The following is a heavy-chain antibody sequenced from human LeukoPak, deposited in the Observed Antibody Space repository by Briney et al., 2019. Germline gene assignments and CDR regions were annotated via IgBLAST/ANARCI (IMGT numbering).Heavy chain of an antibody. Sequence: SETLSLTCTVSGGSISSYYWSWIRPPPGKGLEWIGRIYTGGSTHYNPSLKSRVTMSVDTSKDQFSLKLSSVTAANTAGYYCAKDVSDRFDPWGQGTLVTVSS. CDR2: IYTGGST. J-gene: IGHJ5*02. D-gene: IGHD2-21*02. CDR3: AKDVSDRFDP. CDR1: GGSISSYY. V-gene: IGHV4-4*07.